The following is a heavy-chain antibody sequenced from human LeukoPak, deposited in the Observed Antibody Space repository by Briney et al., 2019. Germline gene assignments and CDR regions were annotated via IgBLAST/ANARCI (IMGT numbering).Heavy chain of an antibody. CDR1: GFTFSSYA. Sequence: GGSLRLSCAASGFTFSSYAMSWVRQAPGKGLEWVSAISGSGGSTYYADSVKGRFTISRDNSKNTLYLQMNSLRAEDTAVYYCAKEAPSNHGRDYYFDYWGQGTLVTVSS. D-gene: IGHD1-14*01. CDR2: ISGSGGST. CDR3: AKEAPSNHGRDYYFDY. J-gene: IGHJ4*02. V-gene: IGHV3-23*01.